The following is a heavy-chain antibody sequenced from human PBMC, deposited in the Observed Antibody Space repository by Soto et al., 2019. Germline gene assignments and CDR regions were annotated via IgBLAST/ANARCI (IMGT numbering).Heavy chain of an antibody. CDR1: GFIFSGSA. D-gene: IGHD5-12*01. J-gene: IGHJ4*02. CDR3: TTRGDGYNADYDY. V-gene: IGHV3-73*01. Sequence: EVQLVESGGGLVQPGGSLKLSCAASGFIFSGSAIHWVRQASGKGLEWVGRIRSKANSYATAYAASVKGRFTISRDDSKNTAYLQMSSLKTEDTAVYYCTTRGDGYNADYDYWGQGTLVTVPS. CDR2: IRSKANSYAT.